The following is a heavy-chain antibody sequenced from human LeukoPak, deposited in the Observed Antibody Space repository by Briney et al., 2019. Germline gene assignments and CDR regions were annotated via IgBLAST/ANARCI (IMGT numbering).Heavy chain of an antibody. CDR1: GGSISSYY. J-gene: IGHJ4*02. Sequence: PSETLSLTCTVSGGSISSYYWSWIRQSPGRGLEWIGNIYYSGSTYFNPSLKSRVTISVDTSKNQFSLKLSSVTAADTAVYYCARRVVVAATRYFDFWGQGTLVTVSS. V-gene: IGHV4-59*04. D-gene: IGHD2-15*01. CDR2: IYYSGST. CDR3: ARRVVVAATRYFDF.